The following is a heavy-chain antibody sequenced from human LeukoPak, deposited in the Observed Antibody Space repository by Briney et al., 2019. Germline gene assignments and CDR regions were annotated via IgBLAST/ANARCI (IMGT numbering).Heavy chain of an antibody. J-gene: IGHJ4*02. D-gene: IGHD2-2*03. CDR1: VLTFSSYA. Sequence: VGSLRLSCAASVLTFSSYALSWVRQAPGKGLEWVSAICGSGGSTYYADSVKGRFTISRDNSKNTLYLQMNSLRADDTAVYYCAKDPLGIVVVPAAAPDDYWGQGTLVTVSS. CDR2: ICGSGGST. V-gene: IGHV3-23*01. CDR3: AKDPLGIVVVPAAAPDDY.